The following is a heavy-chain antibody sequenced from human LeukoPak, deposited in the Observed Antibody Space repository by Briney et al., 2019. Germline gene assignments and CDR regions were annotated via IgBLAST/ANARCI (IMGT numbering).Heavy chain of an antibody. Sequence: QPGGSLRLSCAASGFTFSSYWMSWVRQAPGEGLEWVAKINQDGTEKAYVDSVGGRFTISRDNAKNALFLQMNSLRAEDTAVYYCARGPLIAAAGTWWGQGTLVTVSS. CDR3: ARGPLIAAAGTW. V-gene: IGHV3-7*03. J-gene: IGHJ4*02. CDR2: INQDGTEK. D-gene: IGHD6-13*01. CDR1: GFTFSSYW.